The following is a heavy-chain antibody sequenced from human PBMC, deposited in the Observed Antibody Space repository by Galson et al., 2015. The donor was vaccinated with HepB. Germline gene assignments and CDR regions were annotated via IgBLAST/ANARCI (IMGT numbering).Heavy chain of an antibody. D-gene: IGHD5-12*01. Sequence: SLRLSCAASGFTFSSYAMHWVRQAPGKGLEWVAVISYDGSNKYYADSVKGRFTISRGNSKNTLYLQMNSLRAEDTAVYYCARDPWRGYDDYYYYGMDVWGQGTTVTVSS. J-gene: IGHJ6*02. CDR1: GFTFSSYA. V-gene: IGHV3-30-3*01. CDR2: ISYDGSNK. CDR3: ARDPWRGYDDYYYYGMDV.